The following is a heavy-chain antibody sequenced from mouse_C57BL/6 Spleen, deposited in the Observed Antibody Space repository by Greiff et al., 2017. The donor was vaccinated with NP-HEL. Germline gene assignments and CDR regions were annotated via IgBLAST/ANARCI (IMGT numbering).Heavy chain of an antibody. J-gene: IGHJ4*01. CDR1: GYSFTGYY. Sequence: VQLQQSGPELVKPGASVKISCKASGYSFTGYYMNWVKQSPEKSLEWIGEINPSTGGTPYNQKFKAKATLTVDKSSSTAYMQLKSLTSEDSAVYYCARSEIERRDYWGQGTSGTVSS. CDR2: INPSTGGT. CDR3: ARSEIERRDY. D-gene: IGHD2-12*01. V-gene: IGHV1-42*01.